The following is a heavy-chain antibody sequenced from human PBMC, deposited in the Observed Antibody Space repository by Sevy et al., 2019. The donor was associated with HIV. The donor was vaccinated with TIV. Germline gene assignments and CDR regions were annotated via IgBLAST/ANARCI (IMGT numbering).Heavy chain of an antibody. V-gene: IGHV3-33*01. CDR2: IWYDGSNK. J-gene: IGHJ4*02. CDR3: ARKAAMARYYFDY. CDR1: GFTFSSYG. Sequence: GGSLRLSCAASGFTFSSYGMHWVRQAPGKGLEWVAVIWYDGSNKYYADSVKGRFTISRDNSKNTLYLQMNSLRAEDTAVYYCARKAAMARYYFDYWGQGTLDTVSS. D-gene: IGHD5-18*01.